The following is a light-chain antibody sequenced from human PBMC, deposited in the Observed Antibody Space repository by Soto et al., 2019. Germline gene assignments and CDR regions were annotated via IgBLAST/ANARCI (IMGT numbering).Light chain of an antibody. J-gene: IGKJ4*01. CDR2: GVS. V-gene: IGKV3-15*01. CDR1: QSVSSK. CDR3: QQYNNWPLT. Sequence: EIVMTQSPATLSVSPGDRATLSCRASQSVSSKLAWYQQKPGQAPRLLIYGVSSRAAGLPARFSGSGSGTEFTLTISSLQSEDFAVYYCQQYNNWPLTVGGGTKVEIK.